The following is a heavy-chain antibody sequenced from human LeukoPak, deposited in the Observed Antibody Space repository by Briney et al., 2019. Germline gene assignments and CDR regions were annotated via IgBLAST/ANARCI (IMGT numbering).Heavy chain of an antibody. V-gene: IGHV3-7*03. Sequence: GGSLRLSCVASGFTFGKYWMSWVRQAPGKGLEWVANIKLGGSEKNYVDSVKGRFTISRDNTKNSLYLQMNSLRVEDTAVFYCARVQYYDSLDKYYYGMDVWGQGTTVTVSS. CDR1: GFTFGKYW. CDR3: ARVQYYDSLDKYYYGMDV. CDR2: IKLGGSEK. J-gene: IGHJ6*02. D-gene: IGHD3-22*01.